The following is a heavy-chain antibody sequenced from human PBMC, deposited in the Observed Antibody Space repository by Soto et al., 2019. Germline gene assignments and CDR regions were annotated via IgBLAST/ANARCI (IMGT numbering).Heavy chain of an antibody. CDR1: GFTFSDYW. D-gene: IGHD1-1*01. Sequence: EVQLVESGGGLVQPGGSLRLSCAASGFTFSDYWMHWVRQVPGKGLVWVSRISGDGGSTSYADSVKGRFTISRDNAKNTLYVQMNSLRAEDTAVYYCARGIGYSAQDYWGQGTPVTVSS. CDR3: ARGIGYSAQDY. CDR2: ISGDGGST. J-gene: IGHJ4*02. V-gene: IGHV3-74*01.